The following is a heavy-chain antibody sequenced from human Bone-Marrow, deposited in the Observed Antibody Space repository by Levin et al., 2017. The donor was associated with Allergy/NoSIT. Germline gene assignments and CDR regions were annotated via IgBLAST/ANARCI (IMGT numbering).Heavy chain of an antibody. J-gene: IGHJ4*02. CDR3: AHQKFWFGELPFDY. V-gene: IGHV2-5*02. CDR2: IYWDDDK. CDR1: GFSLSSNGVG. Sequence: SGPTLVKPTQTLTLSCSFSGFSLSSNGVGVGWIRQAPGKALEWLALIYWDDDKRYSSSLKSRLNITKDPSKNQVVLTMTNMAPVETGTYYAAHQKFWFGELPFDYWGRGSLVTVSS. D-gene: IGHD3-10*01.